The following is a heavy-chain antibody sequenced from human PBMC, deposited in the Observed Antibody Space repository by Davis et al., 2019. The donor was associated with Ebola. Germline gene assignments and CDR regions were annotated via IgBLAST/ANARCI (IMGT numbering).Heavy chain of an antibody. D-gene: IGHD3-22*01. CDR2: IYTSGST. CDR3: ARDRHDSSAYGS. Sequence: SETLSLTCTVSGDSISSGSYYWSWIRQPAGKGLEWIGHIYTSGSTNYHPSLKSRVTISLDPSKNQFPLKVNSVTAADTAVYFCARDRHDSSAYGSWGQGTLVTVSS. CDR1: GDSISSGSYY. V-gene: IGHV4-61*09. J-gene: IGHJ4*02.